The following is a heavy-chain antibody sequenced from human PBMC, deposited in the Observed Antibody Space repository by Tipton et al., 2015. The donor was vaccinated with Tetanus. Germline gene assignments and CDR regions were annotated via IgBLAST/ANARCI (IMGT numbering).Heavy chain of an antibody. J-gene: IGHJ5*02. CDR3: ARNQGGGRVVRLNWSAP. Sequence: TLSLTCTVSGDSISRSRYFWNWIRQRPGEGPEWIGYIYYSGSTYYNPSFESRVSMSVDTSKNQFSLNLTSVTAADTAVYYCARNQGGGRVVRLNWSAPWAREPWSPSPQ. V-gene: IGHV4-31*03. D-gene: IGHD6-6*01. CDR1: GDSISRSRYF. CDR2: IYYSGST.